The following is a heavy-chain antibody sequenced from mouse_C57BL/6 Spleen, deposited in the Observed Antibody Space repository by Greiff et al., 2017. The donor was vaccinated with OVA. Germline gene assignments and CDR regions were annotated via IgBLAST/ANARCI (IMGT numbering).Heavy chain of an antibody. V-gene: IGHV1-81*01. CDR2: IYPRSGNT. CDR1: GYTFTSYG. J-gene: IGHJ3*01. CDR3: AREDYPRFAY. Sequence: VQLQQSGAELARPGASVKLSCKASGYTFTSYGISWVKQRTGQGLEWIGEIYPRSGNTYYNEKFKGKATLTADKSSSTAYMELRSLTSEDSAVYFCAREDYPRFAYWGQGTLVTVSA. D-gene: IGHD1-1*02.